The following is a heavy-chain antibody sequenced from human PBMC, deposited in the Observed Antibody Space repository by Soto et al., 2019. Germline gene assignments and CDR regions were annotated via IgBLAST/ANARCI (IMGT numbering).Heavy chain of an antibody. CDR3: WLYCTNGVVCRGGMDV. CDR2: ISSSSSYI. V-gene: IGHV3-21*01. J-gene: IGHJ6*02. D-gene: IGHD2-8*01. CDR1: GFTFRSYS. Sequence: EVQLVESGGGLVKPGGSLRLSCAASGFTFRSYSMNWVRQAPGKGLEWVSSISSSSSYIYYADSVKGRFTIFRDNAKNSLYLQMNSLRAEDTAVYYCWLYCTNGVVCRGGMDVWGQGTTVTVSS.